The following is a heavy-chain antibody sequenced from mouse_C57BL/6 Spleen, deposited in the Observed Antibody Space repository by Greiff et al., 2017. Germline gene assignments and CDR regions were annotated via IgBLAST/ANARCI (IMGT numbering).Heavy chain of an antibody. CDR2: IDPSDSYT. D-gene: IGHD1-1*01. CDR3: AREELDYYGSSYYFDY. CDR1: GYTFTSYW. J-gene: IGHJ2*01. V-gene: IGHV1-59*01. Sequence: VQLQQPGAELVRPGTSVKLSCKASGYTFTSYWMHWVKQRPGQGLEWIGVIDPSDSYTNYNQKFKGKATLTVDTSSSTAYMQLSSLTSEDSAVYYCAREELDYYGSSYYFDYWGQGTTLTVSS.